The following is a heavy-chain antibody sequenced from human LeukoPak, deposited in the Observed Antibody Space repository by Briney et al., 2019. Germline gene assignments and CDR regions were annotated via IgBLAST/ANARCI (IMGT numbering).Heavy chain of an antibody. J-gene: IGHJ4*02. V-gene: IGHV3-66*01. CDR2: IFSGGSR. CDR3: ARAKDYGDYEFAY. CDR1: GFVVSTHY. D-gene: IGHD4-17*01. Sequence: GGSLRLSCGASGFVVSTHYMTWVRQAPGKGLEWVAFIFSGGSRYYADSVKGRFSLSRDNSKNTLNLQMNSLRAEDTAVYYCARAKDYGDYEFAYWGRGTLVTVSS.